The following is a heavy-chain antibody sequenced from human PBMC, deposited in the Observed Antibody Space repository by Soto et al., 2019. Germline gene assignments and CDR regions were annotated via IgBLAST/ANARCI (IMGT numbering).Heavy chain of an antibody. Sequence: GGSLRLSCAASGFTFSSYAMSWVRQAPGKGLEWVSAISGSGGSTYYADSVKGRFTISRDNSKNTLYLQMNSLRAEDTAVYYCAKVPGVIWGSYRSLFDYWGQGTLVTVSS. J-gene: IGHJ4*02. CDR3: AKVPGVIWGSYRSLFDY. CDR2: ISGSGGST. V-gene: IGHV3-23*01. CDR1: GFTFSSYA. D-gene: IGHD3-16*02.